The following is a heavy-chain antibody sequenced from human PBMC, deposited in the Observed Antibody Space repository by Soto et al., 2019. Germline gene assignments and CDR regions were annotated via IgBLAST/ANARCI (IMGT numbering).Heavy chain of an antibody. CDR1: GFTFSSYA. D-gene: IGHD5-12*01. Sequence: GGSLRLCFAASGFTFSSYALSWVRQAPGKGLQCVSTVSGNGLSTYYADSVKGRFTISRDNSRNTLYLQINSLRAEDTAVYYCAKVQGSGSGLYHFYYYGMDVWGQGTTVTVSS. CDR2: VSGNGLST. CDR3: AKVQGSGSGLYHFYYYGMDV. V-gene: IGHV3-23*01. J-gene: IGHJ6*02.